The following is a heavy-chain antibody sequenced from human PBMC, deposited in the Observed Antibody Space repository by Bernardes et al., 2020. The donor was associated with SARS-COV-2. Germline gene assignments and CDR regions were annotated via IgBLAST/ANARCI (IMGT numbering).Heavy chain of an antibody. D-gene: IGHD7-27*01. J-gene: IGHJ4*02. CDR1: GFSFSSYW. CDR2: INSDGSST. V-gene: IGHV3-74*01. CDR3: ARLTGFDDY. Sequence: LKVSCASSGFSFSSYWMHWVRKAPGKGLVWVSRINSDGSSTSYADSVKGRFTISRDNAKNTLYLQMNSLRAEDTAVYYCARLTGFDDYWGQGTLVTVSS.